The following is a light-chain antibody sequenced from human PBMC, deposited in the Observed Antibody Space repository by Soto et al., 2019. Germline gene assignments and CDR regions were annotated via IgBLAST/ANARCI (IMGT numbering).Light chain of an antibody. Sequence: EIVMTQSPATLSVSPGERATLSCRASQSVNINLAWYQQKPGQAPRLLIFGASSRATGIPARFSGSGSGTEFTLTINSLQSEDFAVYYCQQYNNWPRTFGQGTKVEIK. J-gene: IGKJ1*01. V-gene: IGKV3-15*01. CDR3: QQYNNWPRT. CDR1: QSVNIN. CDR2: GAS.